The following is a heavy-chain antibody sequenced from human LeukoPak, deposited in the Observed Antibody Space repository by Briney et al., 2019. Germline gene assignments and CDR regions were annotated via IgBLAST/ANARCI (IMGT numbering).Heavy chain of an antibody. J-gene: IGHJ4*02. V-gene: IGHV3-66*02. D-gene: IGHD3-10*01. CDR1: GVTVSSNY. CDR3: ARERAPVLLWFGGHRAYFDY. Sequence: PGGSLRLSCAASGVTVSSNYMTWVRQAPGKGLEWVSVIYSGGSTYYADSVKGRFTISRDNSKNTLYLQMNSLRAEDTAVYYCARERAPVLLWFGGHRAYFDYWGQGTLVTVSS. CDR2: IYSGGST.